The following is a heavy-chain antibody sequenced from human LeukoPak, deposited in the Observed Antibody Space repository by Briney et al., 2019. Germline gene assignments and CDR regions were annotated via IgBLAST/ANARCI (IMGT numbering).Heavy chain of an antibody. J-gene: IGHJ3*02. D-gene: IGHD1-26*01. CDR2: IYYSGST. V-gene: IGHV4-39*01. CDR1: GSFSGYY. CDR3: AVSGSPLDAFDI. Sequence: SETLSLTCAGGSFSGYYWGWIRQPPGKGLEWIGSIYYSGSTYYNPSLKSRVTISVDTSKNQFSLKLSSVTAADTAVYYCAVSGSPLDAFDIWGQGTMVTVSS.